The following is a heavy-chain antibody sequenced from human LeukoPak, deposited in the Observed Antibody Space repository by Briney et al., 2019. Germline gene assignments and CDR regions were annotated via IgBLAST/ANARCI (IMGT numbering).Heavy chain of an antibody. CDR3: ARAGSCSGGSCYSSHFFDY. V-gene: IGHV4-30-4*01. Sequence: PSETLSLTCTVSGGSISSGDYYWSWIRQPPGKGLEWIGYIYYSGSTYYNPSLKSRVTISVDTSKNQFSLKLSFVTAADTAVYYCARAGSCSGGSCYSSHFFDYWAQGTLVTVSS. CDR2: IYYSGST. CDR1: GGSISSGDYY. D-gene: IGHD2-15*01. J-gene: IGHJ4*02.